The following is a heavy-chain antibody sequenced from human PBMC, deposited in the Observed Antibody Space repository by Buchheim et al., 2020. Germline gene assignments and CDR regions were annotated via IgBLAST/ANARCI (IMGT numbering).Heavy chain of an antibody. CDR3: ARDQNMVRGLDY. CDR1: GDSISSGTYY. D-gene: IGHD3-10*01. V-gene: IGHV4-31*03. CDR2: IYYSGST. J-gene: IGHJ4*02. Sequence: QVQLQESGPGLMKPSQTLSLTCTVSGDSISSGTYYWSWIRQQPGKGLEWIGYIYYSGSTYYNPSLTSRVTISVDTSKNQFSLKLSSVTAADTAVYYCARDQNMVRGLDYWGRGTL.